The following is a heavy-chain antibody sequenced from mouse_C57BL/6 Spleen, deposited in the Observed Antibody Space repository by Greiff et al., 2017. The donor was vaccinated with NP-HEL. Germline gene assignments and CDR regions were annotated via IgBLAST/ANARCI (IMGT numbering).Heavy chain of an antibody. J-gene: IGHJ2*01. CDR2: INPSNGGT. D-gene: IGHD1-1*01. CDR3: ARSLFTTLLEDFDY. CDR1: GYTFTSYW. Sequence: VQLQQPGTELVKPGASVKLSCKASGYTFTSYWMHWVKQRPGQGLEWIGNINPSNGGTNYNEQFKSKATLTVDKSSSTAYMQLSSLTSEDSAVYYCARSLFTTLLEDFDYWGQGTTLTVSS. V-gene: IGHV1-53*01.